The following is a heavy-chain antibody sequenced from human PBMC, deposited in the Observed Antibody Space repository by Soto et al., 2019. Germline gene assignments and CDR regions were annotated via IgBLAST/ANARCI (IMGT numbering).Heavy chain of an antibody. CDR2: ICYSVST. CDR3: ARRYGGNLDY. CDR1: GGSISSYY. J-gene: IGHJ4*02. D-gene: IGHD2-15*01. Sequence: QVQLQESGPGLVKPSETLSLTCTVSGGSISSYYWSWIRQPPGKGLEWIGYICYSVSTNYNPSLKRRVTISVYTSKNQCSLKLSSVTASDTAVYYCARRYGGNLDYWGQGTLVTVSS. V-gene: IGHV4-59*08.